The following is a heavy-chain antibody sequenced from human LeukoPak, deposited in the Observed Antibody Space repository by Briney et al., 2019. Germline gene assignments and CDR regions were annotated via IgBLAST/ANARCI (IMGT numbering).Heavy chain of an antibody. Sequence: SETLSLTCSVSGGSISNFYWSWIRQPPGRGLEWIGYIYNSGSTNYNPSLKSRVTISIDTSKNQFSLKLSSVTAADTAIYYCARGQIPSAYWGQGTLATVSS. J-gene: IGHJ4*02. CDR1: GGSISNFY. V-gene: IGHV4-59*01. CDR3: ARGQIPSAY. CDR2: IYNSGST.